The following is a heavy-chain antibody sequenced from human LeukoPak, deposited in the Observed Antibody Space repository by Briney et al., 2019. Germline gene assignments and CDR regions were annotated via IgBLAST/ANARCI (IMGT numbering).Heavy chain of an antibody. Sequence: SETLSLTCAASDGSISSYSMSWIRQPPGEGLEWIGYISNSGSTNFNPSLKSRVTISVDTSKNQLSLKLNSVTAADTAVYHCVRLQPNTGEWAFDIWGQGTMVSVSS. CDR2: ISNSGST. CDR3: VRLQPNTGEWAFDI. V-gene: IGHV4-59*01. J-gene: IGHJ3*02. D-gene: IGHD1-1*01. CDR1: DGSISSYS.